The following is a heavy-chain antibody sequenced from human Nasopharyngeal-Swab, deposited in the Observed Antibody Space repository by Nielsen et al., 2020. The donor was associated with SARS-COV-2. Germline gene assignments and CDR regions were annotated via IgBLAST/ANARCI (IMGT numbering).Heavy chain of an antibody. D-gene: IGHD2-2*01. CDR1: GYTFTSYG. CDR2: ISAYNGNT. J-gene: IGHJ4*02. CDR3: ARDISDIVVVPAAWDY. Sequence: ASVKVSCKASGYTFTSYGISWVRQAPGQGLEWMGWISAYNGNTNYAQKLQGRVTMTTDTSTSTAYMELRSLRSDDTAVYYCARDISDIVVVPAAWDYWGQGNLVTVSS. V-gene: IGHV1-18*01.